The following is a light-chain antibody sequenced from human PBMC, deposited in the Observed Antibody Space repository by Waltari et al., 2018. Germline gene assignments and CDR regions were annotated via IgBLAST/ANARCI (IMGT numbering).Light chain of an antibody. CDR2: GAS. CDR3: QHYVSLPVT. V-gene: IGKV3-20*01. J-gene: IGKJ1*01. Sequence: EIVLTQSPGTLALSPGEIATPSCRASQSVSRALAWYQQNPGQAPRLLIYGASNRATGIPDRFSGSGSGTDFSLIISRLEPEDFAVYYCQHYVSLPVTFGQGTKVEIK. CDR1: QSVSRA.